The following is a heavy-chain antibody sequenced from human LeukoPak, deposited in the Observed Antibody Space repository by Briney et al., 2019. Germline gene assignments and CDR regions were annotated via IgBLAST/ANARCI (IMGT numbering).Heavy chain of an antibody. CDR2: MNPNSGNT. Sequence: WASVKVSCKASGYTFTSYDISWVRQATRRGREWMGWMNPNSGNTGYAQKFQGRVTMTRYTSISTAYIELSSLRSEDTAVYYCARVSRFSGGSCYLGYWGQGTLVTVSS. V-gene: IGHV1-8*01. D-gene: IGHD2-15*01. CDR1: GYTFTSYD. CDR3: ARVSRFSGGSCYLGY. J-gene: IGHJ4*02.